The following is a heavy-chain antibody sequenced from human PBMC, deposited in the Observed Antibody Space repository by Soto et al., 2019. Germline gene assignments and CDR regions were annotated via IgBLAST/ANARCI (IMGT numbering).Heavy chain of an antibody. CDR1: GGTFSSYA. CDR3: ARPRHDYGDYRNWFDP. V-gene: IGHV1-69*06. D-gene: IGHD4-17*01. J-gene: IGHJ5*02. CDR2: IIPIFGTA. Sequence: SVKVSCKASGGTFSSYAISWVRQAPGQGLEWMGGIIPIFGTANYAQKFQGRVTITADKSTSTAYMELSSLRSEDTAVYYCARPRHDYGDYRNWFDPWGQGTLVTVSS.